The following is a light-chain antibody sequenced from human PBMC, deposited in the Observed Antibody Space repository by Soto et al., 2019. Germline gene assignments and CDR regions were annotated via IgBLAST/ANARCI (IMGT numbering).Light chain of an antibody. CDR3: RSYAGSDMFV. Sequence: QSALTQPPSASGSPGQSVTISCTGTSSDVGGYNYVSWYQQHPGKAPKLIIYEVRERPSGVPDRFSGSKSGNTASLTVSGLQAEDEAYYYCRSYAGSDMFVFGTGTKVTVL. V-gene: IGLV2-8*01. CDR1: SSDVGGYNY. CDR2: EVR. J-gene: IGLJ1*01.